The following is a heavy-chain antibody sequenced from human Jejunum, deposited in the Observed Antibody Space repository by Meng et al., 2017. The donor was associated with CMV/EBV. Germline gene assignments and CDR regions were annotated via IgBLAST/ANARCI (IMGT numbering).Heavy chain of an antibody. J-gene: IGHJ4*02. CDR2: INGDGSII. CDR1: GFTISAYW. CDR3: ARGGSTGLAQ. V-gene: IGHV3-74*01. Sequence: LSCAASGFTISAYWMHWVRPAPGKGLVWVSHINGDGSIINYADSVKGRFTISRDDAKNTLYLQMNSLRDEDTAVYFCARGGSTGLAQWGQGTLVTVSS. D-gene: IGHD3-16*01.